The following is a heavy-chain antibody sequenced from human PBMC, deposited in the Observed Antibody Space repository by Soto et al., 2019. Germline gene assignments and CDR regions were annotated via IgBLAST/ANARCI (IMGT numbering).Heavy chain of an antibody. CDR3: AKDPLEIQLWPKYYFDY. V-gene: IGHV3-23*01. D-gene: IGHD5-18*01. CDR1: GFTFSSYA. Sequence: GGSLRLSCAASGFTFSSYAMSWVRQAPGEGLEWVSAISGSGGSTYYADSVKGRFTISRDNSKNTLYLQMNSLRAEDTAVYYCAKDPLEIQLWPKYYFDYWGQGTLVTSPQ. J-gene: IGHJ4*02. CDR2: ISGSGGST.